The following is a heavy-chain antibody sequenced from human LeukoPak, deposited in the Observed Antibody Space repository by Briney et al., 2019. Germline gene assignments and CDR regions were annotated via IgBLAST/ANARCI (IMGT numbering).Heavy chain of an antibody. J-gene: IGHJ4*02. Sequence: GGSLRLSCAASGFTFSSYGMHWVRQAPGKGLEWVAVIWYDGSNKYYADSVKGRFTISRDNSKNTLYLQMNSLRAEDTAVYYCARSDDYVWGSYRWLDYWGQGTLVTVSS. CDR3: ARSDDYVWGSYRWLDY. V-gene: IGHV3-33*01. D-gene: IGHD3-16*02. CDR1: GFTFSSYG. CDR2: IWYDGSNK.